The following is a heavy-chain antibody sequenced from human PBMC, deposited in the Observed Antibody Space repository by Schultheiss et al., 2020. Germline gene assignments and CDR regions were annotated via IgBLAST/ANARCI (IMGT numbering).Heavy chain of an antibody. CDR2: IYTSGST. J-gene: IGHJ1*01. V-gene: IGHV4-61*02. Sequence: SETLSLTCTVSGGSISSGSYYWSWIRQPAGKGLEWIGRIYTSGSTNYNPSLKSRVTISVDTSKNQFSLKLSSVTAADTAVYYCAREYSSGWYLAPGYFQHWGQGTRVTVSS. CDR3: AREYSSGWYLAPGYFQH. CDR1: GGSISSGSYY. D-gene: IGHD6-19*01.